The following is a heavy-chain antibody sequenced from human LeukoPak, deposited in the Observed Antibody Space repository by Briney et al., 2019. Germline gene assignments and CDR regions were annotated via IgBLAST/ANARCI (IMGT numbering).Heavy chain of an antibody. CDR3: ARAPMYYYGSGSYLDY. J-gene: IGHJ4*02. Sequence: GASVKVSCKASGGTFSSYAISWVRQAPGQGLEWMGGIIPIFGTANYAQKFQGRVTITADESTSTAYMELSSLRSEDTAVYYCARAPMYYYGSGSYLDYWGQGTLVTVYS. V-gene: IGHV1-69*13. D-gene: IGHD3-10*01. CDR2: IIPIFGTA. CDR1: GGTFSSYA.